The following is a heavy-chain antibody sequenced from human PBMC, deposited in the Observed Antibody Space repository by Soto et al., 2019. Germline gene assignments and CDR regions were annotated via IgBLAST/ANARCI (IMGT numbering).Heavy chain of an antibody. CDR1: GGTFSRHA. V-gene: IGHV1-69*01. J-gene: IGHJ5*02. Sequence: QVQLVQSGSEVKMPGSSVKVSCKTSGGTFSRHAINWVRQAPGQGLEWMGGIIPLFGTTNYAQKFKGRVTISADESTSTAYMELSSRTSEDASVYCARAAIHGSSWYFWFDPWGQGTLVTVSS. D-gene: IGHD6-13*01. CDR2: IIPLFGTT. CDR3: ARAAIHGSSWYFWFDP.